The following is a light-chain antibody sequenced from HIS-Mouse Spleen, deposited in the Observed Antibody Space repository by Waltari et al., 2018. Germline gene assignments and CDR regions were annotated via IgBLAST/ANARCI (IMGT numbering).Light chain of an antibody. CDR2: WAS. J-gene: IGKJ2*01. CDR1: QSVLYSSNNKNY. CDR3: QQYYSTPYT. Sequence: DIVMTQSPDSLAESLGVRATINCKSSQSVLYSSNNKNYLAWYQQKPGQPPKLLIYWASTRESGVPDRFSGSGSGTDFTLTISSLQAEDVAVYYCQQYYSTPYTFGQGTKLEIK. V-gene: IGKV4-1*01.